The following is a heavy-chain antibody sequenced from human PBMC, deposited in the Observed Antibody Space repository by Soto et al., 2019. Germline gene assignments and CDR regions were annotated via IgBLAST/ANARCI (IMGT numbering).Heavy chain of an antibody. CDR3: ARDPSTGKADY. CDR1: GFTFGHYA. V-gene: IGHV3-23*01. J-gene: IGHJ4*01. Sequence: HPGGSLRLSCAASGFTFGHYAMNWVRQAPGKGLEWISTITYDVDFTHYEDSVKGRFTVSRDNSKNILYLEMNNLRVDDTALYYCARDPSTGKADYWGRATLVTVSS. D-gene: IGHD3-9*01. CDR2: ITYDVDFT.